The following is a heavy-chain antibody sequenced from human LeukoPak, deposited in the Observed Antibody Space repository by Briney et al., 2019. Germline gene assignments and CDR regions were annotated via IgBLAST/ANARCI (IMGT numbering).Heavy chain of an antibody. CDR1: GYTFSSYG. CDR3: AKTKRGYSYGYNDY. CDR2: IWYDGSNK. Sequence: SCKASGYTFSSYGMHWVRQAPGKGLEWVAVIWYDGSNKYYADSVKGRFTISRDNSKNTLYLQMNSLRAEDTAVYYCAKTKRGYSYGYNDYWGQGTLVTVSS. D-gene: IGHD5-18*01. V-gene: IGHV3-33*06. J-gene: IGHJ4*02.